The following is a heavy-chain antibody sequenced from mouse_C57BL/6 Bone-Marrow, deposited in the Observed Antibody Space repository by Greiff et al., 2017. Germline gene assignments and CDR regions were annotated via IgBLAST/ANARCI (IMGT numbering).Heavy chain of an antibody. CDR3: TRSNWDPFYAMDY. D-gene: IGHD4-1*01. J-gene: IGHJ4*01. CDR2: IRLKSDNYAT. CDR1: GFTFSNYW. Sequence: EVQGVESGGGLVQPGGSMKLSCVASGFTFSNYWMNWVRQSPEKGLEWVAQIRLKSDNYATHYAESVKGRFTISRDDSKSSVYLQMNNLRAEDTGIYYCTRSNWDPFYAMDYWGQGTSVTVSS. V-gene: IGHV6-3*01.